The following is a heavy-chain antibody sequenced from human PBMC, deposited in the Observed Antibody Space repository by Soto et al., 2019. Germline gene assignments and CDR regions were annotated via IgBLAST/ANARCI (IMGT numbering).Heavy chain of an antibody. CDR3: ARGLIAVAGTSFDY. CDR2: IIPIFGTA. D-gene: IGHD6-19*01. J-gene: IGHJ4*02. Sequence: SVKVSCKASGGTFSSYAISWVRQAPGQGLEWMGGIIPIFGTANYAQKFQGRVTITADESTSTAYTELSSLRSEDTAVYYCARGLIAVAGTSFDYWGQGTLVTVSS. V-gene: IGHV1-69*13. CDR1: GGTFSSYA.